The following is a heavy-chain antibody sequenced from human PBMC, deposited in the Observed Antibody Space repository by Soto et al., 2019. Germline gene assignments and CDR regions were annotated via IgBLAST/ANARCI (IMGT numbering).Heavy chain of an antibody. V-gene: IGHV3-66*04. CDR3: ARQAGDGY. CDR2: IFSAGST. CDR1: GFTFGGFG. Sequence: GGSLRLSCAGSGFTFGGFGLYWVRQAPGKGLEWVSVIFSAGSTYYADSVKGRFTISRDNSQNTLYLQMNSLRAEDTAVYYCARQAGDGYWGPGTLVTVSS. J-gene: IGHJ1*01. D-gene: IGHD2-21*01.